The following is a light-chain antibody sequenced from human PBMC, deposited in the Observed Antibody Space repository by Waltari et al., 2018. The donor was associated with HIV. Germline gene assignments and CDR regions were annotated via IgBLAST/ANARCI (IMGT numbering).Light chain of an antibody. Sequence: QSVLTQPPSVSAAPGQKVTISCSGSSPNIGNNYVSWDQQLPRTAPKLLICDNTKRPSGMPDRFSGSKSGTSATLGITGLQTGDEADYYCGAWDNSLSAWVLGGGTQLTVL. CDR1: SPNIGNNY. V-gene: IGLV1-51*01. CDR3: GAWDNSLSAWV. CDR2: DNT. J-gene: IGLJ3*02.